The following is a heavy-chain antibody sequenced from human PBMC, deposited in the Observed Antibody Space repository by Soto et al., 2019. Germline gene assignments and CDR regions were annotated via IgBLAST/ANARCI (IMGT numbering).Heavy chain of an antibody. J-gene: IGHJ5*02. V-gene: IGHV4-61*01. CDR2: IYYTGST. CDR1: GGSVSSDSYY. CDR3: ARSSGGVFGIIIEGSNWLAP. Sequence: SETLSLTCTVSGGSVSSDSYYWSWIRQPPGKGLEWIGYIYYTGSTNYNPSLKSRVTISVDTSKNQFSLNLSSVTAADTAVYYCARSSGGVFGIIIEGSNWLAPWGQGSLVTVSS. D-gene: IGHD3-16*02.